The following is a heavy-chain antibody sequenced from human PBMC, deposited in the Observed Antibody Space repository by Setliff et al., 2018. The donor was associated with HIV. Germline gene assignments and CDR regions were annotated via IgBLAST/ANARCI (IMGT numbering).Heavy chain of an antibody. CDR2: VKSQSNGGTI. CDR3: TTIGYCRGTTCRSAFDI. V-gene: IGHV3-15*01. Sequence: RLSCVTSGLSFTNAWMSWVRQAPGKGLEWVGRVKSQSNGGTIDYAEPVKGRFTMSRDDSKDTVHLEMNSLKTEDTAVYYCTTIGYCRGTTCRSAFDIWGQGTMVTVSS. CDR1: GLSFTNAW. D-gene: IGHD2-2*03. J-gene: IGHJ3*02.